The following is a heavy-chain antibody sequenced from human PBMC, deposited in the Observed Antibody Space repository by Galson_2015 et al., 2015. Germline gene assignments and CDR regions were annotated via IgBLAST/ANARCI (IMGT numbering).Heavy chain of an antibody. CDR3: AKDSTSREAPD. CDR2: ISGDTRTI. CDR1: GFTFTKYG. D-gene: IGHD6-13*01. V-gene: IGHV3-23*01. J-gene: IGHJ4*02. Sequence: SLRLSCAASGFTFTKYGMTWVRQAPGKGLEWVSVISGDTRTICYADSVKGRFTTSRDNSKNTVYLQMNSLRAEDTAVYYCAKDSTSREAPDWGQGTLVTVSS.